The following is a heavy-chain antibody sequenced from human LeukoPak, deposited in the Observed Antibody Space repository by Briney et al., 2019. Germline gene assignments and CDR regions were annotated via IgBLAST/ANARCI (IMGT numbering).Heavy chain of an antibody. CDR1: GLTFSSYS. CDR3: ARHGYSYGSNNYYYYGMDV. D-gene: IGHD5-18*01. CDR2: ISSSSSTI. V-gene: IGHV3-48*01. Sequence: GGSLRLSCAASGLTFSSYSMNWVRQAPGKGLEWVSYISSSSSTIYYADSVKGRFTISRDNAKNSLYLQMNSLRAEDTAVYYCARHGYSYGSNNYYYYGMDVWGQGTTVTVSS. J-gene: IGHJ6*02.